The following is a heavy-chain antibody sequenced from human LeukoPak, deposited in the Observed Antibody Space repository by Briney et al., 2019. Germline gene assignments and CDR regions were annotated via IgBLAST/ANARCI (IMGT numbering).Heavy chain of an antibody. D-gene: IGHD6-19*01. CDR3: ARLPHPGVAVAGPHYMDV. CDR1: GFTFDDYG. V-gene: IGHV3-20*01. Sequence: GGSLRLSCAASGFTFDDYGMSWVRQAPGKGLEWVSGINWNGGSTGYADSVKGRFTISRDNAKNSLYLQMNSLRAEDTALYHCARLPHPGVAVAGPHYMDVWGKGTTVTISS. CDR2: INWNGGST. J-gene: IGHJ6*03.